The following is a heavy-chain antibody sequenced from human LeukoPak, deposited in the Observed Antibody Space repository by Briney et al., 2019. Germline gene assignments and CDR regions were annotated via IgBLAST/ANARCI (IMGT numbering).Heavy chain of an antibody. Sequence: PGGSLRLSCAASGFTFSSYAMSWVRQAPDKGLEWVSTISGSGSPTYTADSVKGRFTISRDNSKNTLYLQMNSLRAEDTAVYYCAKGPFYDSSGYYYWYFDLWGRGTLVTVSS. CDR2: ISGSGSPT. J-gene: IGHJ2*01. CDR1: GFTFSSYA. CDR3: AKGPFYDSSGYYYWYFDL. V-gene: IGHV3-23*01. D-gene: IGHD3-22*01.